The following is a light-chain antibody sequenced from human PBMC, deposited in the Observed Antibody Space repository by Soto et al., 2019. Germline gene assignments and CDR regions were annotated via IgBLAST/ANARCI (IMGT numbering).Light chain of an antibody. Sequence: QPVLTQSPSASASLGASVKLTCTLSSGHSSYAIAWHQQQPEKGPRYLMKLNSDGSHSKGEGIPDRFSGSSSGAERYLTISRLQSEDEADYYCQTWGTGVVFGGGTKLTVL. CDR3: QTWGTGVV. CDR1: SGHSSYA. CDR2: LNSDGSH. J-gene: IGLJ2*01. V-gene: IGLV4-69*02.